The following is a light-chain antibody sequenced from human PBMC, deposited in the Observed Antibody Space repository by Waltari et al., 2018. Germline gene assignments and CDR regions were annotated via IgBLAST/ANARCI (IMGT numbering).Light chain of an antibody. CDR2: GKH. CDR3: NSRDSSGNHPVV. V-gene: IGLV3-19*01. CDR1: SLRSYY. J-gene: IGLJ2*01. Sequence: SSELTQDPAVSVALGQTVRITCQGDSLRSYYESWYQQKPGQAPVLVIHGKHNRPSGIPDRFSGSSSGNTASLTITGAQAEDEADYYCNSRDSSGNHPVVFGGGTKLTVL.